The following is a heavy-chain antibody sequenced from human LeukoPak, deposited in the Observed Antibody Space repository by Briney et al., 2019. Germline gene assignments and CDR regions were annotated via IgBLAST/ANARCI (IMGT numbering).Heavy chain of an antibody. J-gene: IGHJ6*04. CDR2: IGSSGSTI. CDR3: AREAVARNYYYYYGMGV. D-gene: IGHD6-19*01. V-gene: IGHV3-48*03. Sequence: GGSLRLSCAASGFTFSSYEMNWVRQAPGKGLEWVSYIGSSGSTIYYADSVKGRFTISRDNAKNSLYLQMNSLRAEDTAVYYCAREAVARNYYYYYGMGVWGKGTTVTVSS. CDR1: GFTFSSYE.